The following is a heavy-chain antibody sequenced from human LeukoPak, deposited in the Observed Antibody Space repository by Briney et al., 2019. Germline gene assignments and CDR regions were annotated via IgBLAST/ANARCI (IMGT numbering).Heavy chain of an antibody. V-gene: IGHV4-4*02. Sequence: SETLSLTCGVSGGSISNTNWWNWVRQPPGQGLEWIGEISLTGLTHYNPSLESRVTVSLDKSKNQLSLNLTSVTAADTAVYYCSRENGAFSPFGYWGQGTLVTVFS. CDR3: SRENGAFSPFGY. J-gene: IGHJ4*02. CDR2: ISLTGLT. CDR1: GGSISNTNW. D-gene: IGHD2-8*01.